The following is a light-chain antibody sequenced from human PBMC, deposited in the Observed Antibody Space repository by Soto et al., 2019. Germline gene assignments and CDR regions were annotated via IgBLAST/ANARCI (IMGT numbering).Light chain of an antibody. CDR1: SSDVGGYNY. J-gene: IGLJ3*02. Sequence: QSALTQPASVSGSPGQSITISCTGTSSDVGGYNYVSWYQQHPGKDPKLMIYEVRNRPSGVSNRFSGSKSGNTASLTISGLQAEDEADYYCSSYTSSSTRALVFGGGTKVTVL. CDR2: EVR. V-gene: IGLV2-14*01. CDR3: SSYTSSSTRALV.